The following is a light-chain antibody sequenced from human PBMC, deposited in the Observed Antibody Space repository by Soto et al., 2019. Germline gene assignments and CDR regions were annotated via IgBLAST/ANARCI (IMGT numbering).Light chain of an antibody. J-gene: IGLJ2*01. Sequence: QSALTQPASVSGSPGQSITISCTGTSSDVGGYNYVSWYQQHPGKAPKLMIYDVSNRPSGVSNRFSGSKSGNTASLIISGLQAEDEADYYCRSYTSSSTLDVLFGGGTKLTVL. CDR2: DVS. CDR1: SSDVGGYNY. CDR3: RSYTSSSTLDVL. V-gene: IGLV2-14*01.